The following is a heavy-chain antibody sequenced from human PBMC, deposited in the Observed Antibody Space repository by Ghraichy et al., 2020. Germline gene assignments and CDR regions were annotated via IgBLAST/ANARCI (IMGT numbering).Heavy chain of an antibody. V-gene: IGHV4-4*07. CDR3: ARLPYGIRSYFDS. J-gene: IGHJ4*02. CDR1: GGSISNYY. D-gene: IGHD1-14*01. Sequence: SETLSLTCTVSGGSISNYYWTWIRQSAGKGLEWIGRIYSTGSTNYNPSLKSRITMSVDTSNNQFSLKVSSVTAADTAVYYCARLPYGIRSYFDSWGQGTLVTVSS. CDR2: IYSTGST.